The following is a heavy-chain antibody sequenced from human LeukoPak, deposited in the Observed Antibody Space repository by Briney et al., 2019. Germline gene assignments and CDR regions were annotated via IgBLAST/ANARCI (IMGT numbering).Heavy chain of an antibody. CDR2: IIPIFGTA. CDR3: ARLRPDTAK. Sequence: SVKVSCKASGYTFTGYYMHWVRQAPGQGLEWMGGIIPIFGTANYAQKFQGRVTITTDESTSTAYMELSSLRSEDTAVYYCARLRPDTAKWGQGTLVTVSS. CDR1: GYTFTGYY. D-gene: IGHD5-18*01. J-gene: IGHJ4*02. V-gene: IGHV1-69*05.